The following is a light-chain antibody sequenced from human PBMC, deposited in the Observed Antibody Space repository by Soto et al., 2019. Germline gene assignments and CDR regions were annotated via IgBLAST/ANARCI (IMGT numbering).Light chain of an antibody. CDR1: QSTSKW. J-gene: IGKJ2*01. V-gene: IGKV1-5*01. CDR3: QHTTDFT. CDR2: DVS. Sequence: DIQMTQSPSTLSASVGDRVTITCRASQSTSKWLAWYQKKPGKAPKLLIYDVSNLERGVPPRFSGSTSGAESTLTITGLQPDDLGTYYCQHTTDFTFGQGTKVDIK.